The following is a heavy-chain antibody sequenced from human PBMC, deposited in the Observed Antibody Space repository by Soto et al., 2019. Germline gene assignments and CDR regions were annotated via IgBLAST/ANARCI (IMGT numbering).Heavy chain of an antibody. J-gene: IGHJ4*02. CDR3: VRGTSDWPGIDY. V-gene: IGHV3-74*01. CDR1: GFTFRIYW. CDR2: ISSADT. D-gene: IGHD2-21*02. Sequence: EVQLVESGGGLVQAGGSLRLSCSASGFTFRIYWMHWARQAPGKGLEWVSYISSADTDYADSVQGRFTISRDNAKNTLYLQMNSLRAEDTAVYYCVRGTSDWPGIDYWGQGTLVTVS.